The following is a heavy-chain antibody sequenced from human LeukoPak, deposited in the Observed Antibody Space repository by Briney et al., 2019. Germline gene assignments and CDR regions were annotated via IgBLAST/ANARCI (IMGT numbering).Heavy chain of an antibody. Sequence: MSSETLSLTCTVSGYSISSGYYWGWIRQPPGKGLEWIGSIYHSGSTYYNPSLKSRVTISVDTSKNQFSLKPSSVTAADTAVYYCARVRYSTGWDHYYYMDVWGKGTPVTVSS. CDR2: IYHSGST. D-gene: IGHD6-19*01. CDR1: GYSISSGYY. J-gene: IGHJ6*03. V-gene: IGHV4-38-2*02. CDR3: ARVRYSTGWDHYYYMDV.